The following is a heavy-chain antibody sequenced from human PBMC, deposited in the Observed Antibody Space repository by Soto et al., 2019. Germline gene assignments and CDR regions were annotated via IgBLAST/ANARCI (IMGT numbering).Heavy chain of an antibody. J-gene: IGHJ4*02. Sequence: EVQLLESGGGLMQPGGSLRLACAASGFTFSSYAMSWVRQAPGKGLEWVSSISGATGNTFYADSVKGRFTISRDNSQNSLYLQMHGLRVEDTAIYYCAKRGVGEPNSKFFHWWGQGALVTVSS. V-gene: IGHV3-23*01. CDR1: GFTFSSYA. CDR3: AKRGVGEPNSKFFHW. D-gene: IGHD1-26*01. CDR2: ISGATGNT.